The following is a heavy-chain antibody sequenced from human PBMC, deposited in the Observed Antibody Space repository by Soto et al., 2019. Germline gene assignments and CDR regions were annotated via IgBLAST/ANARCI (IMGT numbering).Heavy chain of an antibody. D-gene: IGHD6-6*01. CDR2: INHSGST. V-gene: IGHV4-34*01. CDR3: ARVGSSAPCNYFDY. CDR1: GGSFSGYY. J-gene: IGHJ4*02. Sequence: QVQLQQWGAGLLKPSETLSLTCAVYGGSFSGYYWSWIRQPPGKGLEWIGEINHSGSTNYNPSLKSRVTISVDTSRNQISLKLSSVTAADTAVYYCARVGSSAPCNYFDYWGQGTLVTVSA.